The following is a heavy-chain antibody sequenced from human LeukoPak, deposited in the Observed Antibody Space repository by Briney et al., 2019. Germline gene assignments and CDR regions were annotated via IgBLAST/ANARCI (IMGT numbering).Heavy chain of an antibody. Sequence: GGSPRLSCAASGFTFSSYGMHWVRQAPGKGLEWVAVIWYDGSNKYYADSVKGRFTISRDNSKNTLYLQMNSLRAEDTAVYYCAKAIVGATGYFQHWGQGTLATVSS. CDR3: AKAIVGATGYFQH. V-gene: IGHV3-33*06. CDR2: IWYDGSNK. D-gene: IGHD1-26*01. J-gene: IGHJ1*01. CDR1: GFTFSSYG.